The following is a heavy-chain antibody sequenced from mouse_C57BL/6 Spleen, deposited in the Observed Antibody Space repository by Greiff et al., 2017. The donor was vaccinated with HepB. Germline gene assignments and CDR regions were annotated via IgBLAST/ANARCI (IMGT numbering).Heavy chain of an antibody. CDR1: GYTFTSYW. V-gene: IGHV1-69*01. CDR3: ARRGDYSNYLAWFAY. Sequence: QVQLQQPGAELVMPGASVKLSCKASGYTFTSYWMHWVKQRPGQGLEWIGEIDPSDSYTNYNQKFKGKSTLTVDKSSSTAYMQLSSLTSEDSAVYYGARRGDYSNYLAWFAYWGQRTLVTVSA. D-gene: IGHD2-5*01. CDR2: IDPSDSYT. J-gene: IGHJ3*01.